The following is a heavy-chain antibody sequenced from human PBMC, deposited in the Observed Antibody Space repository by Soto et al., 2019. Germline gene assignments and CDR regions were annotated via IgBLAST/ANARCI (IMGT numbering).Heavy chain of an antibody. CDR3: ARGPNPYYFDY. CDR2: INAGNGNT. V-gene: IGHV1-3*01. J-gene: IGHJ4*02. Sequence: QVQLVQSGAEVKKPGASVKVSCTASGYTFTSYAMHWVRQAPGQRLEWMGWINAGNGNTKYSQKFQGRVTITRDTSASTAYMELSSLRSEDTAVYYCARGPNPYYFDYWGQGTLVTVSS. CDR1: GYTFTSYA.